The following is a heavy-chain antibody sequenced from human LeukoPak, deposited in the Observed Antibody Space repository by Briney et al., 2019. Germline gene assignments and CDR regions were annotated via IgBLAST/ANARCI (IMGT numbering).Heavy chain of an antibody. D-gene: IGHD3-9*01. CDR3: ARVGSMYFDILTGSPDWFDP. J-gene: IGHJ5*02. Sequence: ASVKVSCKASGYTFTGNYMHWVRQAPGQGLEWMGWINPNSGGTNYAQKFRGRVTMTRDTSITTAYMELRRLRSDDTAVYYCARVGSMYFDILTGSPDWFDPWGQGTLVTVSS. CDR2: INPNSGGT. V-gene: IGHV1-2*02. CDR1: GYTFTGNY.